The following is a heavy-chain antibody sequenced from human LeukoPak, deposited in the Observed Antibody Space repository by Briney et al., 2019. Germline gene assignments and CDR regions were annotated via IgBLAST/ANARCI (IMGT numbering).Heavy chain of an antibody. Sequence: GGSLRLSCAASGFTFSDYYMTWIRQAPGKGLEWVSYISYSGSSIYYADSVKGRFTISRDNAKNSLYLQMNSLRAEDTAVYYCAELGITMIGGVWGKGTTVTISS. J-gene: IGHJ6*04. CDR2: ISYSGSSI. V-gene: IGHV3-11*04. CDR3: AELGITMIGGV. CDR1: GFTFSDYY. D-gene: IGHD3-10*02.